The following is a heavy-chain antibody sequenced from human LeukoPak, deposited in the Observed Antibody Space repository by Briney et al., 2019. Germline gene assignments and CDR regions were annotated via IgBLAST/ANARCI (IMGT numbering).Heavy chain of an antibody. Sequence: GGSLRLSCAASGFTFYTYAMTWVRQAPGKGLEWVSALDAGGGNTYYADSVKGRFTISRDNSKNTVYLQMNSLSAEDTAVYYCAKDEGYDPIYYLESWGQGTLVTVSS. CDR1: GFTFYTYA. J-gene: IGHJ4*02. CDR3: AKDEGYDPIYYLES. V-gene: IGHV3-23*01. CDR2: LDAGGGNT. D-gene: IGHD5-12*01.